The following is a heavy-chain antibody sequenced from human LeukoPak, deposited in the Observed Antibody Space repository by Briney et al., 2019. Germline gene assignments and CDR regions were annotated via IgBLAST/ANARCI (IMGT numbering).Heavy chain of an antibody. CDR1: GGSVTDYY. CDR3: ASRKLGNDY. V-gene: IGHV4-59*02. J-gene: IGHJ4*02. CDR2: IYYTGT. Sequence: SETLSLTCTVSGGSVTDYYWSWIRQSPGKGLEWIGYIYYTGTSYNPSLKSRVTISADTSKNQFSLKLISVTAADTAVYYCASRKLGNDYWGQGTLVAVSS. D-gene: IGHD7-27*01.